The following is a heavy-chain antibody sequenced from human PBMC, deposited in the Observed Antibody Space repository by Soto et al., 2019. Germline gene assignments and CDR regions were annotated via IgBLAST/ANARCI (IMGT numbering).Heavy chain of an antibody. J-gene: IGHJ4*02. CDR3: ARFSGSYTRGLDY. V-gene: IGHV3-72*01. CDR2: SRNKANSYST. Sequence: EVQLVESGGGLVQPGGSLRLSCAASGFTFSDHYMDWVRQAPGKGLEWVGRSRNKANSYSTEYAASGKGRFTISRDESKNSLYLQMNSLKTEHTAVYYCARFSGSYTRGLDYWGQGTLVTVSS. D-gene: IGHD1-26*01. CDR1: GFTFSDHY.